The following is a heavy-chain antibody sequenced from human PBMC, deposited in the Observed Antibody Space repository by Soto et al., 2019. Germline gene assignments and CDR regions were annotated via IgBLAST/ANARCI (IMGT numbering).Heavy chain of an antibody. V-gene: IGHV2-5*02. Sequence: QITLKESGPTLVKPTQPLTLTCTFSGFSFSTSGVGVGWIRQPPGKALEWLALIYWDDDKRYRPSLRSRLTITKDTSKNPVVLTMTYMAPVDTATYHGARGSFASYGSWGLGTLVTVSS. D-gene: IGHD5-18*01. CDR3: ARGSFASYGS. J-gene: IGHJ4*02. CDR2: IYWDDDK. CDR1: GFSFSTSGVG.